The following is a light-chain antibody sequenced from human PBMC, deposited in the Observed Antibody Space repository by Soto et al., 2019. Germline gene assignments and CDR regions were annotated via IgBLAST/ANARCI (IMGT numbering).Light chain of an antibody. CDR2: EVS. CDR3: SSYTSSSTGVV. Sequence: QSVLTQPRSVSGSPGQSVTISCTGTSSDVGGYNYVSWYQQHPGKAPKLMIYEVSNRPSGVSNRFSGSKSGNTASLTISGLQAEDEADYYCSSYTSSSTGVVFGGGTKLTVL. J-gene: IGLJ2*01. CDR1: SSDVGGYNY. V-gene: IGLV2-14*01.